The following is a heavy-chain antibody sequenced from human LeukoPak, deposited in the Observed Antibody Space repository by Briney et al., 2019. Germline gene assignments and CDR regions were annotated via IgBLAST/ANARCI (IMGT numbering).Heavy chain of an antibody. Sequence: ASVKVSCKASRGTFSSYSISWVRQAPGQGLELMGDIIPIFGTTNYAQKFQGRVMFTTDESTNTAYMELSSLRSEDTAIYYCARGASRIEARPWNYYYYMQVWGKGTAVTVSS. J-gene: IGHJ6*03. D-gene: IGHD6-6*01. CDR2: IIPIFGTT. CDR3: ARGASRIEARPWNYYYYMQV. CDR1: RGTFSSYS. V-gene: IGHV1-69*05.